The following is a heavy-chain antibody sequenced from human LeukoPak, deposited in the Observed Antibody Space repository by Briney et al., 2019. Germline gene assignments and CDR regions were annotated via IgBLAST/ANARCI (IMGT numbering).Heavy chain of an antibody. V-gene: IGHV3-21*01. CDR3: ARDRSGWYVNADY. CDR1: GFTFSSYS. CDR2: ISSSSSYT. J-gene: IGHJ4*02. Sequence: PGGSLRLSCAASGFTFSSYSMNWVRQAPGKGLEWVSSISSSSSYTYYADSVKGRFTISRDNAKNSLYLQMNSLIAEDTAVYYCARDRSGWYVNADYWGQGVLVSVCS. D-gene: IGHD6-19*01.